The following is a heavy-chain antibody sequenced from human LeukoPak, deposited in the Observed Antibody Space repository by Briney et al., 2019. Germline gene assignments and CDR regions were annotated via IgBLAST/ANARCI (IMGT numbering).Heavy chain of an antibody. CDR3: ARDFRGCMDV. J-gene: IGHJ6*02. CDR1: GFFFSNYG. CDR2: VNSDGRFT. D-gene: IGHD3-10*01. V-gene: IGHV3-74*03. Sequence: GGSLTLSCAASGFFFSNYGMHWVRQAPGKGLVWVSRVNSDGRFTKYADSVKGRFTISRDNAKNTLYLQMNSLTAGDTAVYYCARDFRGCMDVWGQGPTVIV.